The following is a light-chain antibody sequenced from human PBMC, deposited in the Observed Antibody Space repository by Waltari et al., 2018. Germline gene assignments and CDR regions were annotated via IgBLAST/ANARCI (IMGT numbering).Light chain of an antibody. Sequence: DIQMTQSPSTLSASVGDRVTITCRASQSINMWLSWYQQKPGKAPKLLIYKASNLESGVPLRFSGSGSATEFNLTISRLQPDDFATYYCQQYNNYFSLTFGGGNKVEVK. CDR2: KAS. CDR3: QQYNNYFSLT. V-gene: IGKV1-5*03. J-gene: IGKJ4*01. CDR1: QSINMW.